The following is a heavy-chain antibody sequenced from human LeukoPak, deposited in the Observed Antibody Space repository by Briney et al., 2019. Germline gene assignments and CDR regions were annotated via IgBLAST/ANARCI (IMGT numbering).Heavy chain of an antibody. Sequence: PGGSLRLSCAASGFTFSSYGMSWVRQAPGKGLEWVSSISSSGGSTYSADSVKGRFIISRDNSKNMLYLQMNSLRAEDTAVYYCAKEGGYFDWPFTFDYWGQGTLVTVSS. CDR3: AKEGGYFDWPFTFDY. D-gene: IGHD3-9*01. J-gene: IGHJ4*02. CDR2: ISSSGGST. V-gene: IGHV3-23*01. CDR1: GFTFSSYG.